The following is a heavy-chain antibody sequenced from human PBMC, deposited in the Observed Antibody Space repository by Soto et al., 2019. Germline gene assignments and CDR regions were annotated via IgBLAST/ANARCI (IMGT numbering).Heavy chain of an antibody. CDR1: GFTFSDYY. V-gene: IGHV3-11*06. CDR3: ARVEGSMVRGVIVGVGMDV. Sequence: QVQLVESGGGLVKPGGSLRLSCAASGFTFSDYYMSWILQAPGKGLEWVSYISSSSRYTNYADSVKGRFTISRDNAKNSLYLQMNSLRAEDTAVYYCARVEGSMVRGVIVGVGMDVWGQGTTVTVSS. J-gene: IGHJ6*02. D-gene: IGHD3-10*01. CDR2: ISSSSRYT.